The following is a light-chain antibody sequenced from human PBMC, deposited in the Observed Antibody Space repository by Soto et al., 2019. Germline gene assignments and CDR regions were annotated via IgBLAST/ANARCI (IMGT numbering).Light chain of an antibody. V-gene: IGKV3-15*01. J-gene: IGKJ5*01. CDR2: GAS. Sequence: EIVMTQSPATLSVSPGERATLSCRASQNILSNLAWYQQKPGQAPRLLIYGASTRATGIPARFSGSRSGTDFTLTISSLEPEDFAVYFCHQRNKFGQGTRLEIK. CDR3: HQRNK. CDR1: QNILSN.